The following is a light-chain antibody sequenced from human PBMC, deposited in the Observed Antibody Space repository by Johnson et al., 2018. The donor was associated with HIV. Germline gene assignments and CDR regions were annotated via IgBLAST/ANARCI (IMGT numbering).Light chain of an antibody. V-gene: IGLV1-51*02. Sequence: QSVLTQPPSVSAAPGQKVTISCSGSSSNIGNNYGSWYQQLPGTAPKLLIYENNKRPSGIPDRFSGSKSGTSATLGITGLQTGDEADYYCGTWDNSLSTGGVFGTGTKVTVL. J-gene: IGLJ1*01. CDR1: SSNIGNNY. CDR3: GTWDNSLSTGGV. CDR2: ENN.